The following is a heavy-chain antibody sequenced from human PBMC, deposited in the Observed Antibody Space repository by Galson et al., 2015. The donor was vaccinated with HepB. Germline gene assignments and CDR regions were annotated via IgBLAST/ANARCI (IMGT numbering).Heavy chain of an antibody. D-gene: IGHD2-2*01. Sequence: PGKGLEWIGEIYHSGSTNYNPSLKSRVTISVDKSKNQFSLKLSSVTAADTAVYYCARDRGYCSSTSCYYYYYMDVWGKGTTVTVSS. V-gene: IGHV4-4*02. J-gene: IGHJ6*03. CDR3: ARDRGYCSSTSCYYYYYMDV. CDR2: IYHSGST.